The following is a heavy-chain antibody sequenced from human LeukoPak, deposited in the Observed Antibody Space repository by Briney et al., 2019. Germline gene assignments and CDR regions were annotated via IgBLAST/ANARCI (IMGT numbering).Heavy chain of an antibody. V-gene: IGHV1-8*01. Sequence: ASVKVSCKASGYTFTSYDINWVRQAPGQGLEWMGWMNPNSGNTGYAQKFQGRVTMTRNTSISTAYMELSRLRSDDTAVYYCASALWEQLVLNYWGQGTLVTVSS. D-gene: IGHD6-13*01. J-gene: IGHJ4*02. CDR3: ASALWEQLVLNY. CDR2: MNPNSGNT. CDR1: GYTFTSYD.